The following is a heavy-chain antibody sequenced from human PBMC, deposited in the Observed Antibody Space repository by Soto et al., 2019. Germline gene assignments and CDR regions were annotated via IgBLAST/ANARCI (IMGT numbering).Heavy chain of an antibody. V-gene: IGHV1-69*01. J-gene: IGHJ6*02. CDR3: ARSQGSSTSLEIYYYYYYGMDV. CDR1: GGTFSSYA. CDR2: IIPNSGTA. Sequence: QVQLVQSGAEVKKPGSSVKVSCKASGGTFSSYAISWVRQAPGQGLEWMGGIIPNSGTANYAQKFQGRVTITADESTSTAYMELSSLRSEDTAGYYCARSQGSSTSLEIYYYYYYGMDVWGQGTTVTVSS. D-gene: IGHD2-2*01.